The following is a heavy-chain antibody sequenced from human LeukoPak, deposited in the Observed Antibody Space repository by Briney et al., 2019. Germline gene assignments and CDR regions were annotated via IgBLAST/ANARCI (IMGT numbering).Heavy chain of an antibody. J-gene: IGHJ6*03. V-gene: IGHV3-23*01. CDR3: AKDALTGEWEHYYYMDV. D-gene: IGHD7-27*01. CDR1: GFTFSSYA. Sequence: GGSLRLSCAASGFTFSSYAMSWVRQAPGKGLEWVSAISGSGGSTYYADSVKGRFTISRDNSKNTLYLQMNSLRAEDTAVYYCAKDALTGEWEHYYYMDVWGKGTTVTVSS. CDR2: ISGSGGST.